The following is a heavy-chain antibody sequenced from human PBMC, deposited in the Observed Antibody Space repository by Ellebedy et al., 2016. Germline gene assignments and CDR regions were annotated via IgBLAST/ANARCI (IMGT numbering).Heavy chain of an antibody. CDR3: ASYDYGGNSPFDP. CDR2: IFYSGNT. D-gene: IGHD4-23*01. CDR1: GGTLRSYY. Sequence: SETLSLXXPLSGGTLRSYYWSWTRQPPGRGLEWIGYIFYSGNTNYSPSLKNRVTISVDTSKNQFSLRLTSVTAADTAVYYCASYDYGGNSPFDPWGQGTLVTVSS. V-gene: IGHV4-59*01. J-gene: IGHJ5*02.